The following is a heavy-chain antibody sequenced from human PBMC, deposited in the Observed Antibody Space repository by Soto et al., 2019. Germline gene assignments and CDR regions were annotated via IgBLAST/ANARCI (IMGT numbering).Heavy chain of an antibody. J-gene: IGHJ3*02. CDR3: ALGSSGSYNASDI. CDR1: GGSFSGYY. Sequence: SETLSLTCAVYGGSFSGYYWSWIRQPPGKGLEWIGEINHSGSTNYNPSLKSRVTISVGTSKNQFSLKLSSVTAADTAVYYCALGSSGSYNASDIWGQGTMVTVSS. CDR2: INHSGST. D-gene: IGHD6-19*01. V-gene: IGHV4-34*01.